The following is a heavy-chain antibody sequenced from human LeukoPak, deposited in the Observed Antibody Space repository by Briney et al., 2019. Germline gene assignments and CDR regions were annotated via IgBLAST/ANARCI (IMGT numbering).Heavy chain of an antibody. Sequence: PSETLSLTCAVSGGSISSCNWWSWVRQPPGKGLEWIGEFHHSGGTNYNPSLKSRVTISVDTSKNQFSLKLSSVTAADTAVYYCARGPSVGELGLGVDYWGQGTLVTVSS. D-gene: IGHD3-16*01. V-gene: IGHV4-4*02. CDR2: FHHSGGT. J-gene: IGHJ4*02. CDR1: GGSISSCNW. CDR3: ARGPSVGELGLGVDY.